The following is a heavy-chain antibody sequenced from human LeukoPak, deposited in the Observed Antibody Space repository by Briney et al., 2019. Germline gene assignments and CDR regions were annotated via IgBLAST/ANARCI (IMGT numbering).Heavy chain of an antibody. J-gene: IGHJ4*02. CDR1: GVSISDYY. V-gene: IGHV4-59*01. Sequence: SETLSLTCTVSGVSISDYYWSWIRQPPGKGLEWIGYIYYSGTTNYNPSLKSRVVISVDTSKNQFSLKLSSVTAADTAVYYCVRDKGDVTRASSERFDYWGQGTLVTVSS. D-gene: IGHD4-17*01. CDR2: IYYSGTT. CDR3: VRDKGDVTRASSERFDY.